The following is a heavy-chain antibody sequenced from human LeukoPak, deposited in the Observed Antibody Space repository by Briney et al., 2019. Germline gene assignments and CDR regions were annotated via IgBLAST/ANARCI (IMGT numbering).Heavy chain of an antibody. CDR3: GRDDVLGSGSVDY. CDR2: IRPDGRET. CDR1: GFTFTNHW. D-gene: IGHD3-10*01. J-gene: IGHJ4*02. Sequence: PGGSLRLSCAASGFTFTNHWMHWVRQAPGKGLVWVSRIRPDGRETNHAGSVKGRFTISRDNAKNTLYLQMNSPGDEDTAVYFCGRDDVLGSGSVDYWGQGVLVTVSS. V-gene: IGHV3-74*01.